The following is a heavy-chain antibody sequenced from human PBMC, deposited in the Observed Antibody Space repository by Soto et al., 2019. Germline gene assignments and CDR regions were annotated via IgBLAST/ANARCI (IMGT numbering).Heavy chain of an antibody. D-gene: IGHD1-26*01. Sequence: EVQLVESGGGLVQPGGSLRLSCAASGFTFSDHYVDWVRQAPGKGLEWVARIRNKANSYSTEYGASAKGRFAIARDDSKNLGYLQMSSLKTADTAVYYCARMRLGSYDLKYFDYCGQGTLVTVSS. V-gene: IGHV3-72*01. CDR2: IRNKANSYST. CDR1: GFTFSDHY. J-gene: IGHJ4*02. CDR3: ARMRLGSYDLKYFDY.